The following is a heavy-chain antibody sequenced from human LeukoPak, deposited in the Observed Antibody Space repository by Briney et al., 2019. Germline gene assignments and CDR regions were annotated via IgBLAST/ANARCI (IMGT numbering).Heavy chain of an antibody. CDR2: IYYSGST. Sequence: PSETLSLTCTVSGGSISNYYWSWIRQPPGKGLEWIGYIYYSGSTNYNPSLKSRVTISVDTSKNQFSLNLSSVTAADTAMYYCARDRSPEGYYDSSHWDYYHGMDVRGQGTTVTVSS. V-gene: IGHV4-59*01. CDR1: GGSISNYY. D-gene: IGHD3-22*01. J-gene: IGHJ6*02. CDR3: ARDRSPEGYYDSSHWDYYHGMDV.